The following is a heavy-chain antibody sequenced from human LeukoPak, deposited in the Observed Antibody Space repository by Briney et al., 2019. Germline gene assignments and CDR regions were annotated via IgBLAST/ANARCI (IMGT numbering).Heavy chain of an antibody. CDR2: LSGSGGST. CDR1: GFTFSSHA. V-gene: IGHV3-23*01. J-gene: IGHJ2*01. D-gene: IGHD2-21*02. CDR3: AKDRFGLVMTGCWYFDL. Sequence: PGGSLRLSCAASGFTFSSHAMNWVRQAPGKGLEWVSALSGSGGSTYYADSVKGRFIISRDNSNNTLYLQMNNLRAEDTAVYYCAKDRFGLVMTGCWYFDLWGRGTQVTVSS.